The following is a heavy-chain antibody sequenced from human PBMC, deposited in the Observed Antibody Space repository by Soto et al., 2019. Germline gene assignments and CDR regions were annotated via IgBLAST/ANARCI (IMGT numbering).Heavy chain of an antibody. Sequence: PSETLSLTCTVSGGSVSSGSYYWSWIRQPPGKGLECVGYIYYSGSTNYNPSLKSRVTISVDTSKNQFSLKLSSVTAADTAVYYCARGKDDYVWGSYRYSYCDYWGQGTLVTASS. CDR3: ARGKDDYVWGSYRYSYCDY. V-gene: IGHV4-61*01. J-gene: IGHJ4*02. CDR2: IYYSGST. CDR1: GGSVSSGSYY. D-gene: IGHD3-16*02.